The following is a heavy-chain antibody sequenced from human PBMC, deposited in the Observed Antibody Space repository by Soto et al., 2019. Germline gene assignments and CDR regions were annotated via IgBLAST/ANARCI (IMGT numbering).Heavy chain of an antibody. J-gene: IGHJ4*02. Sequence: QVQLQESGPGLVKPSETLSLICNVSGDSMTKYYWCWLRQPAGQGLEWIGRIYTRGSTNYNPSIKSRVTMSIDTSNNHSSLNLKSVCAADTAVYYCARTIGAAYYFDFWGQGALVTVSS. CDR1: GDSMTKYY. CDR3: ARTIGAAYYFDF. CDR2: IYTRGST. D-gene: IGHD6-25*01. V-gene: IGHV4-4*07.